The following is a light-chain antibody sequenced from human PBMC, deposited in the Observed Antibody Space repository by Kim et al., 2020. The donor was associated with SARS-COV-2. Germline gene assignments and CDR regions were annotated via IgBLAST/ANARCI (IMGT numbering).Light chain of an antibody. CDR1: ALPKQY. CDR2: KDS. J-gene: IGLJ3*02. V-gene: IGLV3-25*03. Sequence: YELTQAPSVSVSPGQTARITCSGDALPKQYAYWYQQRSGQAPVVVIYKDSERPSGIPERFSGSSSGTTVTLTITGVQAEDEGDYYCQSADSSGTYWVFGGGTQLTVL. CDR3: QSADSSGTYWV.